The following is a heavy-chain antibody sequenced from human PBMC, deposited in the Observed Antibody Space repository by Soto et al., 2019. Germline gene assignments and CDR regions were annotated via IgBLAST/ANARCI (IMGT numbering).Heavy chain of an antibody. CDR3: ARGGSNDWQVAFDI. J-gene: IGHJ3*02. CDR1: GGSFGTYY. CDR2: INHSGSN. D-gene: IGHD3-9*01. Sequence: SQTLSLTCVVSGGSFGTYYYNWIRQSPGKGLEWIGEINHSGSNNYSPSLKSRVTMSLDTSKNQFSLKLSSVTAADTAVYYRARGGSNDWQVAFDIWGQGTMVTVSS. V-gene: IGHV4-34*01.